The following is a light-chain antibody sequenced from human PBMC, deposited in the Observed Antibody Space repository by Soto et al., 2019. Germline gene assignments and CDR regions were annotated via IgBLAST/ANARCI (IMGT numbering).Light chain of an antibody. CDR1: SSDVGSYNL. V-gene: IGLV2-23*02. J-gene: IGLJ3*02. CDR2: EVS. CDR3: CSYAGSSTYWV. Sequence: QSALTQPASVSGSPGQSITISSTGTSSDVGSYNLVSWYQQHPGKAPKLMIYEVSKRPSGVSNRFSGSKSGNTASLTISGLQAEDEADYYCCSYAGSSTYWVFGGGTKLTVL.